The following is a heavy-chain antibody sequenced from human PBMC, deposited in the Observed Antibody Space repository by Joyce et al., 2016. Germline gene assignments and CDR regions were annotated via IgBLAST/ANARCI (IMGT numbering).Heavy chain of an antibody. CDR1: GFTLSSYW. D-gene: IGHD6-6*01. Sequence: EVRLVESGGGLVQPGGSLKLSCAASGFTLSSYWMHWVRQAPGKGLTWVDRVNKDGTTTYYADSVKGRFTISRDSSQNTLYLEMYSLRVEDTAMYFCAKAIVRNDLDVWGQGTTVTVSS. CDR3: AKAIVRNDLDV. J-gene: IGHJ6*02. CDR2: VNKDGTTT. V-gene: IGHV3-74*01.